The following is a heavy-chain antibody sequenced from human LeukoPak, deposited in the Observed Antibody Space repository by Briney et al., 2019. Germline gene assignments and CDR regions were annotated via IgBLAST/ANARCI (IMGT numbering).Heavy chain of an antibody. Sequence: SETLSLTCTVSGDSISAYYWSWIRQPAGKGLEWIGRILTSGATNSNPSLKSRVTMSVDTSKNQFSLKLTSVTAADTAVYYCAKSQRKSASALDSWGQGTLVTVSS. CDR1: GDSISAYY. J-gene: IGHJ4*02. CDR3: AKSQRKSASALDS. CDR2: ILTSGAT. V-gene: IGHV4-4*07.